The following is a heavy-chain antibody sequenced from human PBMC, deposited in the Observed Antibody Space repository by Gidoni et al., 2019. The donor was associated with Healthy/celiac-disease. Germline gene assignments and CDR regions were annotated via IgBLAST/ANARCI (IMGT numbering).Heavy chain of an antibody. J-gene: IGHJ5*02. V-gene: IGHV1-18*01. D-gene: IGHD2-2*01. Sequence: SWVRQAPGQGLEWMGWISAYNGNTNYAQKLQGRVTMTTDTSTSTAYMELRSLRSDDTAVYYCARGVDIVVVPAGGTNWFDPWGQGTLVTVSS. CDR3: ARGVDIVVVPAGGTNWFDP. CDR2: ISAYNGNT.